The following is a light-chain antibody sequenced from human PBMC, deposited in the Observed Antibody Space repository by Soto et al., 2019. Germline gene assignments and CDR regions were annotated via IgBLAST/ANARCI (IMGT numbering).Light chain of an antibody. CDR1: QSVSSSY. Sequence: EIVLTQSPGTLSLSPGGRATLACRASQSVSSSYLAWHQQKPGQAPRLLIYGASSRATGIPDRFSGSGSGTDFTPTITRLEPEDFAVYYCQQYGSSPPITFGQGTRLEI. J-gene: IGKJ5*01. CDR3: QQYGSSPPIT. CDR2: GAS. V-gene: IGKV3-20*01.